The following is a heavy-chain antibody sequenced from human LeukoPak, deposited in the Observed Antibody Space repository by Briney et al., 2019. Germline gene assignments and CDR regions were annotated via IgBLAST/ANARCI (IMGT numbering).Heavy chain of an antibody. CDR2: ISSSSSYI. D-gene: IGHD2-15*01. CDR1: GFTFSG. V-gene: IGHV3-21*01. J-gene: IGHJ4*02. Sequence: GGSLRLSCAASGFTFSGMNWVRQAPGKGLEWVSSISSSSSYIYYADSVKGRFTISRDNAKNSLYLQMNTLRAEDTAVYYCARDKGYVDYWGQGTLVTVSS. CDR3: ARDKGYVDY.